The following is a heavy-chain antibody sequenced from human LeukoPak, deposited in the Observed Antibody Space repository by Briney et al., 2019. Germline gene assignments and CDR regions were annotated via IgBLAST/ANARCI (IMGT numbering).Heavy chain of an antibody. D-gene: IGHD5-12*01. Sequence: SETLSLTCTVSGGSISSYYWSWIRQPPGKGLEWIGYINYSGSTNYNPSLKRRVTISVDTSKNQFSLKLSSVTAADTAVYYCASGYAGYDAFDIWGQGTMVTVSS. CDR2: INYSGST. V-gene: IGHV4-59*01. CDR3: ASGYAGYDAFDI. J-gene: IGHJ3*02. CDR1: GGSISSYY.